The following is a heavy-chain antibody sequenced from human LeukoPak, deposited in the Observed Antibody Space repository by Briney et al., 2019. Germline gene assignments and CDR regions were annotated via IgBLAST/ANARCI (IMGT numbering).Heavy chain of an antibody. V-gene: IGHV3-30*04. Sequence: GGSLRLSCAASGFTFSSYAMHWVRQAPGKGLEWVVVISYDGSNKYYADSVKGRFTISRDNSKNTLYLQMNSLRAEDTAVYYCAREFYTGIQLWFYFDYWGQGTLVTVSS. D-gene: IGHD5-18*01. CDR2: ISYDGSNK. J-gene: IGHJ4*02. CDR1: GFTFSSYA. CDR3: AREFYTGIQLWFYFDY.